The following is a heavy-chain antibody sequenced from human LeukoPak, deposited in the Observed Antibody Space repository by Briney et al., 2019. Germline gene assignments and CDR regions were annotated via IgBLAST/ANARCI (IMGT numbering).Heavy chain of an antibody. J-gene: IGHJ4*02. CDR1: GFTLSSYW. D-gene: IGHD3-16*01. V-gene: IGHV3-64*01. Sequence: GGSLRLSCAASGFTLSSYWMHWVRQAPGKGLEYVSAISENGGRTYYANSVKGRFTNSRDNSKNTLYLQMDSLRAEDMAVYYCARFDYGAPDCWGQGTLVTVSS. CDR3: ARFDYGAPDC. CDR2: ISENGGRT.